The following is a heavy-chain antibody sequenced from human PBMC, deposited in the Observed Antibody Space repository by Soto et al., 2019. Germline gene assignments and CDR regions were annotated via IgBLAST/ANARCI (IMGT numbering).Heavy chain of an antibody. CDR3: ARDRPAEGYGMDV. CDR2: IYYSGST. J-gene: IGHJ6*02. CDR1: GGSISSYY. Sequence: QVQLQESGPGLVKPSETLSLTCTVSGGSISSYYWSWIRQPPGKGLEWIGYIYYSGSTNYNPSLKSRVTISVDTSKNQCSLKLSSVTAADTAVYYCARDRPAEGYGMDVWGQGTTVTVSS. V-gene: IGHV4-59*01.